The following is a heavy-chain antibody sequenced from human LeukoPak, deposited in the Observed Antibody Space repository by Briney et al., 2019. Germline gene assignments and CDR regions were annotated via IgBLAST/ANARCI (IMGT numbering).Heavy chain of an antibody. D-gene: IGHD5-12*01. J-gene: IGHJ3*02. Sequence: SETLSLTCTVSGGSISSSSYYWGWIRQPPGKGLEWIGEINHSGSTNYNPSLKSRVTISVDTSKNQFSLKLSSVTAADTAVYYCARARSDIGAFDIWGQGTVVTVSS. CDR3: ARARSDIGAFDI. V-gene: IGHV4-39*07. CDR1: GGSISSSSYY. CDR2: INHSGST.